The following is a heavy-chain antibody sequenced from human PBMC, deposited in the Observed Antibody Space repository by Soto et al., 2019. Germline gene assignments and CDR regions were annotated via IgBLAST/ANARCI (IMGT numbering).Heavy chain of an antibody. Sequence: GGSLRLSCAASGFTFSSYAMSWVRQAPGKGLEWVSAISGSGGSTYYADSVKGRFTISRDNSKNTLYLQMNSLRAGDTAVYYCAKEVGYGGTPTARERGFDYWGQGTLVTVSS. D-gene: IGHD1-26*01. CDR3: AKEVGYGGTPTARERGFDY. CDR1: GFTFSSYA. J-gene: IGHJ4*02. V-gene: IGHV3-23*01. CDR2: ISGSGGST.